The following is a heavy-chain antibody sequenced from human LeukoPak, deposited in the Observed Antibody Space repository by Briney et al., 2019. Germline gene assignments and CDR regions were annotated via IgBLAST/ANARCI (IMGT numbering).Heavy chain of an antibody. Sequence: PSETLSLTCAVYGGSFSGYYWSWVRQPPGKGLEWIGYIYYTGSTNYNPSLKSRVTISVDTSKNQFSLKLSSVTAADMAVYFCARGIVGAAEFNYWGQGTLVTVSS. V-gene: IGHV4-59*01. D-gene: IGHD1-26*01. CDR3: ARGIVGAAEFNY. CDR2: IYYTGST. J-gene: IGHJ4*02. CDR1: GGSFSGYY.